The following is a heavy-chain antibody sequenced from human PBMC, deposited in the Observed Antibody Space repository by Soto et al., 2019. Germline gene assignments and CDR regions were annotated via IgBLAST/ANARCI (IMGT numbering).Heavy chain of an antibody. J-gene: IGHJ4*02. V-gene: IGHV1-69*01. Sequence: QVQLVQSGAGVKRPGSSVKVSCKASGATFSGSAFSWVRQAPGQGLEWMGGITPTLGTTNYAQHRQGRVTITADESTATSFRELTSLTSADTAIYYGARGFTTGATREGVPWWGQGTLVTVSS. CDR1: GATFSGSA. D-gene: IGHD1-1*01. CDR2: ITPTLGTT. CDR3: ARGFTTGATREGVPW.